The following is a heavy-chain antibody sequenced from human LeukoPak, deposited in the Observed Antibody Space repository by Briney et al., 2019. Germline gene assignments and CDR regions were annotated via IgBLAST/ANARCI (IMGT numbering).Heavy chain of an antibody. Sequence: GGFLRLSCAASGFTFSSYAMSWVRQAPGKGLEWVSAISVSGNTYHADSVKGRFTISRDSSKNTLYLQMNRLRAEDAAVYYCAKAPVTTCSGAYCYPFDYWGQGTLVTVSS. CDR3: AKAPVTTCSGAYCYPFDY. CDR1: GFTFSSYA. J-gene: IGHJ4*02. CDR2: ISVSGNT. V-gene: IGHV3-23*01. D-gene: IGHD2-21*01.